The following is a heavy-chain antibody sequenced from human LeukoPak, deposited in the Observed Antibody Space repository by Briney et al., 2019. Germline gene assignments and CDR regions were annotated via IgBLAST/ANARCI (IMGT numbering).Heavy chain of an antibody. CDR2: ISSSSSYI. J-gene: IGHJ6*02. CDR3: ARDLPGATTYIYYGMDV. CDR1: GFTFSSYS. Sequence: GGPLRLSCAASGFTFSSYSMNWVRQAPGKGLEWVSSISSSSSYIYYADSVKGRFTISRDNAKNSLYLQMNSLRAEDTAVYYCARDLPGATTYIYYGMDVWGQGTTVTVSS. D-gene: IGHD1-26*01. V-gene: IGHV3-21*01.